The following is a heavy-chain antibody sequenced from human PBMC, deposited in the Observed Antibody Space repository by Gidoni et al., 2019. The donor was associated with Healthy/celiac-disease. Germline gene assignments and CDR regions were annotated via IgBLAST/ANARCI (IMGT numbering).Heavy chain of an antibody. CDR3: AHILTMIVIDEGAFDI. Sequence: QITLKESGPTLLQPTQTLTLTCTFSGFSLSTSGVGVGWIRQPPGKALEWLALIYWNDDKRYSPSLKSRLTITKDTSKHQVVLTMTNMDPVDTATYYCAHILTMIVIDEGAFDIWGQGTMVTVSS. J-gene: IGHJ3*02. CDR1: GFSLSTSGVG. CDR2: IYWNDDK. V-gene: IGHV2-5*01. D-gene: IGHD3-22*01.